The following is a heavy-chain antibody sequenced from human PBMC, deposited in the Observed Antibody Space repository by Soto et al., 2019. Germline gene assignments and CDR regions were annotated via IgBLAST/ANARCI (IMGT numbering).Heavy chain of an antibody. CDR3: AGDSDTAAGFGMDV. J-gene: IGHJ6*02. D-gene: IGHD5-18*01. V-gene: IGHV4-30-2*01. CDR1: GGSITSDGYS. Sequence: NPSETLSLTCTVSGGSITSDGYSWSWVRQPPGKGLEWISYIYQSGSAYYNPSLKGRVTTSVDKSKNQFSLKLNSLTAADTAVYYCAGDSDTAAGFGMDVWGQGTTVTVSS. CDR2: IYQSGSA.